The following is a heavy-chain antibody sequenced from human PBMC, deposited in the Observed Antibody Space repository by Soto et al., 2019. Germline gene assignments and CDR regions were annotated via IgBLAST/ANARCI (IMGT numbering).Heavy chain of an antibody. CDR2: INSDGSST. CDR1: GSTFSNDW. V-gene: IGHV3-74*01. Sequence: GGSLRLSCAVSGSTFSNDWMHWVRQAPGKGLVWVSHINSDGSSTNYADFVKGRFTIARDNVKNTVYLQMNSLRAEDTAVYYCARDRSYSLDVWGQGTTVTVSS. J-gene: IGHJ6*02. CDR3: ARDRSYSLDV.